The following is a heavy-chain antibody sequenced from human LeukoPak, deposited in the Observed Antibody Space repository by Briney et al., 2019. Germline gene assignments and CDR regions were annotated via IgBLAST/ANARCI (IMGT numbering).Heavy chain of an antibody. Sequence: ASVKVSCKASGYPFTDHYIHWVRQAPGQGLEWLGWINPDTGGTNYAQKLQGRVTMTTDTSTSTAYMELRSLRSDDTAVYYCARSLYYDSCDYFDYWGQGTLVTVSS. J-gene: IGHJ4*02. V-gene: IGHV1-2*02. D-gene: IGHD3-22*01. CDR3: ARSLYYDSCDYFDY. CDR2: INPDTGGT. CDR1: GYPFTDHY.